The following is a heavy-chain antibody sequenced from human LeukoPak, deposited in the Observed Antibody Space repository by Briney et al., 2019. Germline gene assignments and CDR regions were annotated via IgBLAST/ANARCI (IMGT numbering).Heavy chain of an antibody. CDR2: ISYDGTNK. Sequence: PGGSLRLSCAASGFTFSSYAMHWARQAPGKGLEWVAVISYDGTNKYYTDSVKGRFTISRDNSKNTLYLQMNSLRAEDTAVYYCAKGARIAAAGTGGFDYWGQGTLVTVSS. CDR1: GFTFSSYA. J-gene: IGHJ4*02. D-gene: IGHD6-13*01. V-gene: IGHV3-30-3*01. CDR3: AKGARIAAAGTGGFDY.